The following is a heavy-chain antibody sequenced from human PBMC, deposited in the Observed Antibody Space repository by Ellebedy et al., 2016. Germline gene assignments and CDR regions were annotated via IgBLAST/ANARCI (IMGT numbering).Heavy chain of an antibody. CDR2: TSPGGDT. V-gene: IGHV3-53*01. D-gene: IGHD5-18*01. J-gene: IGHJ4*02. CDR1: GLTVSSAY. CDR3: ANSGYSYAWGH. Sequence: GESLKISCAASGLTVSSAYISWFRQPPGRGPEWVSMTSPGGDTLYADSMRGRFTMSRDNSKNTLYLQMNRLTAEDTAVYFCANSGYSYAWGHWGQGTLVTVSS.